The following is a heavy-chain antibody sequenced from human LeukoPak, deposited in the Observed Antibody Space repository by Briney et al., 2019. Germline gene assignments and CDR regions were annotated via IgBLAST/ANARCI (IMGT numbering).Heavy chain of an antibody. Sequence: TGRSLRLSCAASGFTFSSYGMHWVRQAPGKGLEWVAVISYDGSNKYYADSVKGRFTISRDNSKNTLYLQMNSLRAEDTAVYYCAKDLEGQWLVYSLGYWGQGTLVTVSS. CDR2: ISYDGSNK. CDR1: GFTFSSYG. J-gene: IGHJ4*02. V-gene: IGHV3-30*18. CDR3: AKDLEGQWLVYSLGY. D-gene: IGHD6-19*01.